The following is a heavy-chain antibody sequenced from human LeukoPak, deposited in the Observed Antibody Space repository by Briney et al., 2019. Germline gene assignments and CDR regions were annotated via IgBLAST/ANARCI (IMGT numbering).Heavy chain of an antibody. CDR2: IYYTGST. CDR3: ARGKLHSSGWYPFDY. D-gene: IGHD6-19*01. V-gene: IGHV4-59*01. Sequence: SETLSLTCTVSGGSINNYYWSWIRQSPGKGLEWIGYIYYTGSTDSSPSLKSRITISADTSKNQFSLKLNSVTAADTALYYCARGKLHSSGWYPFDYWGQGTLVTVSS. CDR1: GGSINNYY. J-gene: IGHJ4*02.